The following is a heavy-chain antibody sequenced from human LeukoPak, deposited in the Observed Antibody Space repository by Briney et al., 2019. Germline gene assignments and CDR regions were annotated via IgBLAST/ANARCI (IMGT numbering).Heavy chain of an antibody. CDR3: AREEDTAMVTAFDY. Sequence: GGSLRLSCAASGFTFSSYAMHWVRQAPGKGLEWVAVISYDGSNKYYADSVKGRFTISRDNSKNTLYLQMNSLRAEDTAVYYCAREEDTAMVTAFDYWGQGTLVTVSS. CDR2: ISYDGSNK. V-gene: IGHV3-30*04. D-gene: IGHD5-18*01. CDR1: GFTFSSYA. J-gene: IGHJ4*02.